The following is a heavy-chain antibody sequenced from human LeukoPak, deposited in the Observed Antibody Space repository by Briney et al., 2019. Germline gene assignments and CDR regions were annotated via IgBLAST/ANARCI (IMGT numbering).Heavy chain of an antibody. CDR1: GFPFSSYV. D-gene: IGHD4-23*01. CDR3: GSITHYDDNQVGC. J-gene: IGHJ4*02. V-gene: IGHV3-30*04. CDR2: ISYDGSNK. Sequence: GGSLRLSCAASGFPFSSYVMHWVRQAPGKGLEWVAVISYDGSNKYYAASVKGRFTISRDNSRNTLYLQMNSLRAEDTAVYYCGSITHYDDNQVGCWGQGTLVTVSS.